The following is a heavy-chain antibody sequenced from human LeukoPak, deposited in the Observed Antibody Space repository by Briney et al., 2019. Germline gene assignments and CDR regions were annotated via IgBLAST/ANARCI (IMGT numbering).Heavy chain of an antibody. CDR3: AKDPSHPGDIVATVAFDI. J-gene: IGHJ3*02. V-gene: IGHV3-23*01. CDR1: GFTFSSYA. Sequence: GGSLRLSCAASGFTFSSYAMSWVRQAPGKGLEWVSAISGSGGSTYYADSAKGRFTISRDNSKNTLYLQMNSLRAEDTAVYYCAKDPSHPGDIVATVAFDIWGQGTMVTVSS. CDR2: ISGSGGST. D-gene: IGHD5-12*01.